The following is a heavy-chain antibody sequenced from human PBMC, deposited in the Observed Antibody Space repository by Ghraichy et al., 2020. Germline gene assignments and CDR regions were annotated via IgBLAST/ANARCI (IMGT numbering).Heavy chain of an antibody. V-gene: IGHV4-59*01. CDR2: IYYSGST. J-gene: IGHJ4*02. Sequence: ETLSLTCTVSGGSISSYYWSWIRQPPGKGLEWIGYIYYSGSTNYNPSLKSRVTISVDTSKNQFSLKLSSVTAADTAVYYCARDSNVVGATTGFDYWGQGTLVTVSS. CDR1: GGSISSYY. D-gene: IGHD1-26*01. CDR3: ARDSNVVGATTGFDY.